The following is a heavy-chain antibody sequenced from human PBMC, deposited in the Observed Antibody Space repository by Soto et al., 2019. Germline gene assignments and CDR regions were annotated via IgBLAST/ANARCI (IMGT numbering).Heavy chain of an antibody. D-gene: IGHD3-16*02. CDR3: ARTPNYDYIWGSYRYRWFDP. V-gene: IGHV4-34*01. Sequence: QVQLQQWGAGLLKPLETLSLTCAVYGGSFSGYYWSWIRQPPGKGLEWIGEINHSGSTNDNPSLKSRVTISVDTSKNQFSLKLSSVTAADTAVYYCARTPNYDYIWGSYRYRWFDPWGQGTLVTVSS. CDR1: GGSFSGYY. J-gene: IGHJ5*02. CDR2: INHSGST.